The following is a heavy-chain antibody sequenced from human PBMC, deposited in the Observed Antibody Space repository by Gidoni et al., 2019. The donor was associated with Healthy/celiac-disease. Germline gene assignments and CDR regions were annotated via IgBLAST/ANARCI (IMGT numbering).Heavy chain of an antibody. V-gene: IGHV3-30-3*01. D-gene: IGHD2-2*02. CDR3: ARVSRDCSSTSCYTRFDP. Sequence: QVQLVESGGGVVQPGRSPRLSCAASGFTFSSYALHWVRQAPGKGLEWVAVISYDGSNKYYADSVKGRFTISRDNSKNTLYLQMNSLRAEDTAVYYCARVSRDCSSTSCYTRFDPWGQGTLVTVSS. CDR2: ISYDGSNK. J-gene: IGHJ5*02. CDR1: GFTFSSYA.